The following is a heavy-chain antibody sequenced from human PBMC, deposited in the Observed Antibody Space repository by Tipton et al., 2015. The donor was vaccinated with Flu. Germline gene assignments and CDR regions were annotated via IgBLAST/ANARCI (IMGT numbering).Heavy chain of an antibody. CDR2: MNPNSGNT. Sequence: QSGAEVKKPGASVKVSCKASGYTFTSYDINWVRQATGQGLEWMGWMNPNSGNTGYAQKFQGRVTMTRNTSISTAYMELSSLRSEDTAVYYCARYIESWNHNWNYDGDAFDIWGQGTMVTVSP. CDR1: GYTFTSYD. J-gene: IGHJ3*02. D-gene: IGHD1-7*01. V-gene: IGHV1-8*01. CDR3: ARYIESWNHNWNYDGDAFDI.